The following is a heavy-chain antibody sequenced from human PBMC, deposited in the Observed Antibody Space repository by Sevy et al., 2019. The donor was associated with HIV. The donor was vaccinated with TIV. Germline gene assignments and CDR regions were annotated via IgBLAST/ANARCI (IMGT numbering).Heavy chain of an antibody. V-gene: IGHV3-9*01. J-gene: IGHJ6*02. Sequence: GGSLRLSCAASGFTFDDYAMHWVRQAPGKGLEWVSGISWNSGSIGYADSVKGRFTISRDNAKNSLYLQMNTLRAEDTALYYSAKDTAPHYYDSSGQYYYYYGMDVWGQGTTVTVSS. CDR2: ISWNSGSI. CDR1: GFTFDDYA. CDR3: AKDTAPHYYDSSGQYYYYYGMDV. D-gene: IGHD3-22*01.